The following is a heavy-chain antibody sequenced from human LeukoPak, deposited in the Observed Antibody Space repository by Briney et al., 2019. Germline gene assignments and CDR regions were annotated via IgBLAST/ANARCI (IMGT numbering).Heavy chain of an antibody. Sequence: GGSLRLSCAASEFTFSSYAMHWVRQAPGKGLEWVSLISYDGSNQFYADSAKGRVTISRDNSKSTLYLQLNSLRAEDTAVYYCARGLGGYNPYFDHWGQGTLVTVSS. CDR2: ISYDGSNQ. V-gene: IGHV3-30-3*01. CDR1: EFTFSSYA. D-gene: IGHD5-24*01. CDR3: ARGLGGYNPYFDH. J-gene: IGHJ4*02.